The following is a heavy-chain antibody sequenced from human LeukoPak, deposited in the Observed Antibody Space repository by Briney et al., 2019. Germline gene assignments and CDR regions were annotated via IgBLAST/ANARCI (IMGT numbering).Heavy chain of an antibody. CDR2: INPSGGST. J-gene: IGHJ3*02. Sequence: ASVKVSCKASGYTFTSYYMHWVRQPPGQGLEWMGIINPSGGSTSYAQKFQGRVTMTRDTSTSTVYMELSSLRSEDTAVYYCARDSSPPYSSSWYGDAFDTWGQGTMVTVSS. CDR1: GYTFTSYY. D-gene: IGHD6-13*01. V-gene: IGHV1-46*01. CDR3: ARDSSPPYSSSWYGDAFDT.